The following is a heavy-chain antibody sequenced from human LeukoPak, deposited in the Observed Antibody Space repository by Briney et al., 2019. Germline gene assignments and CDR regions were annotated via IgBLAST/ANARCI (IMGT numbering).Heavy chain of an antibody. CDR3: AKDIGVTVTTLPDY. J-gene: IGHJ4*02. CDR1: GFTFTSYG. Sequence: PGKSLRLSCAASGFTFTSYGMHWVRQAPGKGLEWVTVIWYDGINKYYADSVKGRFTISRDNSKNTLYLQMNSLRAEDTALYYCAKDIGVTVTTLPDYWGQGTLVTVSS. CDR2: IWYDGINK. D-gene: IGHD4-17*01. V-gene: IGHV3-33*03.